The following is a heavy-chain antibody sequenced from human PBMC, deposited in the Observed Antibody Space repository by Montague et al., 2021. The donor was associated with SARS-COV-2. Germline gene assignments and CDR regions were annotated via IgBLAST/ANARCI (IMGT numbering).Heavy chain of an antibody. CDR2: INHSGST. Sequence: SETLSLTCAVYGGSFSGYYWSWIRQPPGKGLEWIGEINHSGSTNYNPSLKSRVPISVDTSKNQFSLKLSSVTAADTAVYYCARGRRILLWFGELLSGGDYYGMDVWGKGTTVTVFS. V-gene: IGHV4-34*01. J-gene: IGHJ6*04. CDR3: ARGRRILLWFGELLSGGDYYGMDV. D-gene: IGHD3-10*01. CDR1: GGSFSGYY.